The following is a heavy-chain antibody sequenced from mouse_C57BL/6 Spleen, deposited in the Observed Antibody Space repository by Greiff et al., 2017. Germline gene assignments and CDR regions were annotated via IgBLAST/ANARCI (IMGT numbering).Heavy chain of an antibody. J-gene: IGHJ3*01. V-gene: IGHV5-4*03. CDR1: GFTFSSYA. CDR3: ARFGDDGYSWFAY. CDR2: ISDGGSYT. D-gene: IGHD2-3*01. Sequence: DVMLVESGGGLVKPGGSLKLSCAASGFTFSSYAMSWVRQTPEKRLEWVATISDGGSYTYYPDNVKGRFTISRDNAKNNLYLQMSHLKSEDTAMYYCARFGDDGYSWFAYWGQGTLVTVSA.